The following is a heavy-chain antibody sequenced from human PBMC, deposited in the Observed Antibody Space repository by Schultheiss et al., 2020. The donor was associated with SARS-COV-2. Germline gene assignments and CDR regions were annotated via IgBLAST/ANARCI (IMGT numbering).Heavy chain of an antibody. Sequence: GSLRLSCAASGFTFSSYWMHWVRQAPGKGLEWIGEINHSGSTNYNPSLKSRVTISVDTSKNQFSLKLSSVTAADTAVYYCARAADAFDIWGQGTMVTVSS. J-gene: IGHJ3*02. CDR3: ARAADAFDI. CDR2: INHSGST. CDR1: GFTFSSYW. V-gene: IGHV4-34*01.